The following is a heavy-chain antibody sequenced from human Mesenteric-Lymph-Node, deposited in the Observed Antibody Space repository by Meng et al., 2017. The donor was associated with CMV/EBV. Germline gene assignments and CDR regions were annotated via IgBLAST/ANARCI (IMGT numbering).Heavy chain of an antibody. J-gene: IGHJ5*02. D-gene: IGHD6-19*01. CDR2: IYHSGST. Sequence: SETLSLTCAVSGGSISSYHWSWIRQPPGKGLEWIGYIYHSGSTNYNPSLKSRVTISIDASKNQFSLKLPSVMAADTAVYNCARRYSSSPSGGFDPWGQGTLVTVSS. CDR3: ARRYSSSPSGGFDP. V-gene: IGHV4-59*01. CDR1: GGSISSYH.